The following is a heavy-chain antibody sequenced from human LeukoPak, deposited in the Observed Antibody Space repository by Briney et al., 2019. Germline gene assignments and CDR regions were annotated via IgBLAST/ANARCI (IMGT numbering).Heavy chain of an antibody. D-gene: IGHD2-21*02. Sequence: GGSLRLSCAASGFTFSSYWMHWVRQAPGKGLVWVSRINSDGTIIGYADSVKGRFTISRDNAKNTLYLQMNSLRADDTAVYYCARSMYCGGDCYYYFDYWGQGTLVTVAS. CDR2: INSDGTII. CDR1: GFTFSSYW. V-gene: IGHV3-74*01. J-gene: IGHJ4*02. CDR3: ARSMYCGGDCYYYFDY.